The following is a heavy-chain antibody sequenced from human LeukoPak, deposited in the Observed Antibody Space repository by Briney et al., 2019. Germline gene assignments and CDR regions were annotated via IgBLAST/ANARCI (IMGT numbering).Heavy chain of an antibody. V-gene: IGHV5-51*01. J-gene: IGHJ4*02. D-gene: IGHD6-19*01. Sequence: GESLKISCKGSGYSFTSHWIGWVRQMPGKGLELMGIIHPPDSNTRYSPSFQGQVTISVDESISTAYLQWSSLKASDSAMYYCAKQGGDSSSGNWQTLDNWGQGTLVTVSS. CDR3: AKQGGDSSSGNWQTLDN. CDR2: IHPPDSNT. CDR1: GYSFTSHW.